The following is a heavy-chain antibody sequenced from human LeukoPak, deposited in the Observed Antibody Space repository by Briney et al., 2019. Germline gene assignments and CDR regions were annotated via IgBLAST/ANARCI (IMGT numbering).Heavy chain of an antibody. CDR2: INPNSGGT. V-gene: IGHV1-2*02. Sequence: GASVKVSCKASGYTFTGYYMHWVRQAPGQGLEWMGWINPNSGGTNYAQKFQGRVTMTRDTSISTAYMELSRLRSDDTAVYYCASRVDIVAKGDGHFDYWGQGTLVTVSS. CDR3: ASRVDIVAKGDGHFDY. D-gene: IGHD5-12*01. J-gene: IGHJ4*02. CDR1: GYTFTGYY.